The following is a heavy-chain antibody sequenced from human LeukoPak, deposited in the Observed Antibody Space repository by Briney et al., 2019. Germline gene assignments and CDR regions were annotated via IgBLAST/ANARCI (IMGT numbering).Heavy chain of an antibody. CDR2: ISPGDSNA. CDR1: GYTFTNYY. D-gene: IGHD2-2*01. J-gene: IGHJ4*02. CDR3: ARRYCSSTSCNPYFFDY. V-gene: IGHV5-51*01. Sequence: GESLKISCKGSGYTFTNYYIGWVRQTPGKGLEWMGIISPGDSNARYSPSFQGQVTISADKSISTAYLRWSSLKASDTAMYYCARRYCSSTSCNPYFFDYWGQGTLVTVSS.